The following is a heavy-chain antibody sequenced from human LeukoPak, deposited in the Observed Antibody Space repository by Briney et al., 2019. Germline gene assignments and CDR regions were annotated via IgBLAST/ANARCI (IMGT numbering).Heavy chain of an antibody. D-gene: IGHD3-22*01. CDR2: ISAYNGNT. V-gene: IGHV1-18*01. CDR3: ARDVNLPNYYDSSGHDAFDI. J-gene: IGHJ3*02. CDR1: GYTFTSYG. Sequence: GASVKVSCKASGYTFTSYGISWVRQAPGQGLEWMGWISAYNGNTNYAQKLQGRVTMATDTSTSTAYMELRSLRSDDTAVYYCARDVNLPNYYDSSGHDAFDIWGQGTMVTVSS.